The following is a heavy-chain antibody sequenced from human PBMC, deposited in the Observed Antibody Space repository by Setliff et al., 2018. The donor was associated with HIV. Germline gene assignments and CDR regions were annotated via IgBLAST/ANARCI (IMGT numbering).Heavy chain of an antibody. CDR1: GFIFSDYY. V-gene: IGHV3-11*06. J-gene: IGHJ4*02. CDR2: ISSSSSSYT. D-gene: IGHD1-1*01. CDR3: AKVKVPTTDLYFLDY. Sequence: PGGSLRLSCVVSGFIFSDYYMSWIRQAPGKGLEWVSYISSSSSSYTNYADSVKGRFTISRDNSKNMVYLQMNSLRAEDTALYYCAKVKVPTTDLYFLDYWGQGTPVTVSS.